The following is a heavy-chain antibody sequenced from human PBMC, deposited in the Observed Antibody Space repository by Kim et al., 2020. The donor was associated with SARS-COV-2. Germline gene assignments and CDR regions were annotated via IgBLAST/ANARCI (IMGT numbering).Heavy chain of an antibody. Sequence: ASVKVSCKASGYTFTSYGISWVRQAPGQGLELMGWISAYNGNTNYAQKLQGRVTMTTDTSTSTAYMELRSLRSDDTAVYYCARDKINQLLWFGELFSYWGQGTLVTVSS. CDR1: GYTFTSYG. J-gene: IGHJ4*02. V-gene: IGHV1-18*01. D-gene: IGHD3-10*01. CDR2: ISAYNGNT. CDR3: ARDKINQLLWFGELFSY.